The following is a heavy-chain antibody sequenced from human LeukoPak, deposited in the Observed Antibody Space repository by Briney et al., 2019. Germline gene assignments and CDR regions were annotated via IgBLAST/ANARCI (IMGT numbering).Heavy chain of an antibody. V-gene: IGHV1-24*01. Sequence: GASVKVSCKVSGYTHTELSMHWVRQAPGKGLEWMGGFDPEDGETIYAQKFQGRVTMTEDTSTDTAYMELSSLRSEDTAVYYCAISYDSSGYGLDFDYWGQGTLVTFSS. CDR3: AISYDSSGYGLDFDY. CDR2: FDPEDGET. CDR1: GYTHTELS. J-gene: IGHJ4*02. D-gene: IGHD3-22*01.